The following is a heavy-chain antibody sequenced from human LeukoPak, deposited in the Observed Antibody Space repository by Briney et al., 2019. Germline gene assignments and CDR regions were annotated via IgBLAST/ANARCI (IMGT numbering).Heavy chain of an antibody. CDR2: ISGSGGNT. J-gene: IGHJ4*02. Sequence: GGSLRLSCAASGFTFSSYAMNWVRQAPGKGLEWVSSISGSGGNTYYADSVKGRFTISRDNSKNTLYLKMNSLRAEDTALYYCAKAYCSGTRCYRDYWGQGTLVTVSS. CDR3: AKAYCSGTRCYRDY. D-gene: IGHD2-2*01. V-gene: IGHV3-23*01. CDR1: GFTFSSYA.